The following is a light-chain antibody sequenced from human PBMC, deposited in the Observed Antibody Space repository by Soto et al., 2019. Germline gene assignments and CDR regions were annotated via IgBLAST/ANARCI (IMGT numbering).Light chain of an antibody. CDR1: SSNIGSST. CDR3: AAWDGTLTDYV. Sequence: QSVLTQPPSASGTPGQRVAISCSGSSSNIGSSTVNWYQQLPGTAPKSLIYSNSQRPSGVPDRFSGSKSGTSASLAISGLQSEDEADYYCAAWDGTLTDYVFGTGIKVTVL. V-gene: IGLV1-44*01. CDR2: SNS. J-gene: IGLJ1*01.